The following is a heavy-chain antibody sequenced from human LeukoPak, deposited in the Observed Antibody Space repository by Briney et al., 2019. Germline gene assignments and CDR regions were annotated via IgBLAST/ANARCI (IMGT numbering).Heavy chain of an antibody. CDR3: ARVSGSIVVVPAAYNWFDP. CDR2: INHSGST. Sequence: GSLRLSCAASGFTFNNAWMNWVRQPPGKGLEWIGEINHSGSTNYNPSLKSRVTISVDTSKNQFSLKLSSVTAADTAVYYCARVSGSIVVVPAAYNWFDPWGQGTLVTVSS. CDR1: GFTFNNAW. V-gene: IGHV4-34*01. J-gene: IGHJ5*02. D-gene: IGHD2-2*01.